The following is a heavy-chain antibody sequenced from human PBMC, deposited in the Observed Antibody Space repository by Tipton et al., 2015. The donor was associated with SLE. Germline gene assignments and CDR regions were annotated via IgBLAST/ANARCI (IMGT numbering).Heavy chain of an antibody. D-gene: IGHD5-18*01. CDR3: ARYSDNGVDY. V-gene: IGHV4-59*01. Sequence: LRLSCSVSGGSFSSYYWSWIRQSPGKGLEWIGHINYSGTTNYNPSLKSRVTISIDTSKNQFSLKLSSVTAADTAVYYCARYSDNGVDYWGQGTLVTVSS. CDR1: GGSFSSYY. CDR2: INYSGTT. J-gene: IGHJ4*02.